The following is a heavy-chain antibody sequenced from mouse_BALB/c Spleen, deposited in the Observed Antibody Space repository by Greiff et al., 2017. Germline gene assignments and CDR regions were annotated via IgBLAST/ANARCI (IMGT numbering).Heavy chain of an antibody. CDR2: IWAGGST. CDR3: ARVDGYPDYFDY. CDR1: GFSLTSYG. Sequence: VKLVESGPGLVAPSQSLSITCTVSGFSLTSYGVHWVRQPPGKGLEWLGVIWAGGSTNYSSALMSRLSISKDNSKSQVFLKMNSLQTDDTAMYYCARVDGYPDYFDYWGQGTTLTVSS. J-gene: IGHJ2*01. V-gene: IGHV2-9*02. D-gene: IGHD2-3*01.